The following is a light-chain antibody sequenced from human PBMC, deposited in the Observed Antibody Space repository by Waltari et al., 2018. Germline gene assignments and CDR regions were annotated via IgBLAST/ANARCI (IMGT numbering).Light chain of an antibody. Sequence: QSVLTQPPSVFAAPGQKVTISCSGSSSNIGNFYVAWYQHLPGTAPKLFIYEKNKRPSGIPDRFSGCKAGTSATLGITGLQTGDEADYYCGTWDSSLSAWVFGGGTKLTVL. V-gene: IGLV1-51*02. CDR1: SSNIGNFY. CDR2: EKN. CDR3: GTWDSSLSAWV. J-gene: IGLJ3*02.